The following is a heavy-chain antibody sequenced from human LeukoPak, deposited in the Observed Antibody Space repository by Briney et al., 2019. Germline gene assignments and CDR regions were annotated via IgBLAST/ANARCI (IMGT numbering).Heavy chain of an antibody. CDR1: GFTFSSYS. V-gene: IGHV3-21*01. J-gene: IGHJ4*02. CDR2: ISTSSLYI. CDR3: ARHVVAVGFDY. D-gene: IGHD3-22*01. Sequence: NTGGSLRLSCAAPGFTFSSYSMNWVRQAPGKGLEWVSSISTSSLYIYYADSVKGRFTVSRNNARNSLYLQMNSLRAEDTAVYYCARHVVAVGFDYWGQGTLVTVTS.